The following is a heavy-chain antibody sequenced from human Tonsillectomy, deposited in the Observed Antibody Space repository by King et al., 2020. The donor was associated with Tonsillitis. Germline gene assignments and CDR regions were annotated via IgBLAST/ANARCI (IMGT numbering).Heavy chain of an antibody. V-gene: IGHV4-59*01. CDR1: GGSIRSYY. CDR3: ARGTTRNNFDY. CDR2: IYYSGST. J-gene: IGHJ4*02. D-gene: IGHD1-7*01. Sequence: QLQESGPGLVKPSETLSLTCTVSGGSIRSYYWSWIRQPPGKGLEWIGYIYYSGSTNYNPSLKSRVTISVDTSKNQFSLKLSSVTAADTAVYYFARGTTRNNFDYWGQGTLVTVSS.